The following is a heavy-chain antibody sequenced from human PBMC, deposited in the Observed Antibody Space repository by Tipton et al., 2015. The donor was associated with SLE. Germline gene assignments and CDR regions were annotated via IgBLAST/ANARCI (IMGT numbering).Heavy chain of an antibody. V-gene: IGHV4-59*01. CDR2: IYNSGST. J-gene: IGHJ4*02. D-gene: IGHD3-3*01. CDR1: GDSISSYY. CDR3: AREEYDFRRGQAYFDY. Sequence: LVQSSETLSLTCTVSGDSISSYYWSWIRQPPGKGLEWIGYIYNSGSTNHNPSLKSQVTTSIDTSKNQFSLNLTSVTAADTAVYYCAREEYDFRRGQAYFDYWGQGILVTVSS.